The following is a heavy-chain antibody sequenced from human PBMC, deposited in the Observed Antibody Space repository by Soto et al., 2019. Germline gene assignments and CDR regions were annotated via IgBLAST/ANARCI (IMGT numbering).Heavy chain of an antibody. CDR2: ISSSGTTI. D-gene: IGHD1-7*01. Sequence: GGSLRLSCAASGFTFSDYYMSWIRQAPGKGLEWVSYISSSGTTIFYADSLRGRFTISRDNAKKSLYLQMNSLGGEDTAVYYCAREPSNWNYCFDYWGQGTLVTVSS. V-gene: IGHV3-11*01. J-gene: IGHJ4*02. CDR1: GFTFSDYY. CDR3: AREPSNWNYCFDY.